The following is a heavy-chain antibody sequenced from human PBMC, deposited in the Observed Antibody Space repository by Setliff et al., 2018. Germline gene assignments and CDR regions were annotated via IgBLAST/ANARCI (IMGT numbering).Heavy chain of an antibody. V-gene: IGHV4-39*01. CDR1: GGSISTNTYF. J-gene: IGHJ6*03. D-gene: IGHD3-10*01. Sequence: SETLSLTCTVSGGSISTNTYFWGWIRQSPGKGLEWIGNTYYSGDAYYNPSLKSRVTISVDTSRNQFSLKPSSVTAADTAVYYCARHVGSRSRGYNYYYYYMDVWGKGTTVTVSS. CDR3: ARHVGSRSRGYNYYYYYMDV. CDR2: TYYSGDA.